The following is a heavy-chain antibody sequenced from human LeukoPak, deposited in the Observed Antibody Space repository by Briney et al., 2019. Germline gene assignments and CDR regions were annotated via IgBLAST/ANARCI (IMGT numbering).Heavy chain of an antibody. Sequence: SQTLSLTCAISGNSVSSNSVTWNWIRQSPSRGLEWLGRTYYTSKGYNDYAVSVKSRITINADTSRNHFSLQLNSLPPEDTAVYYCARVHHPWRTKDDFDICGQGTMVTVSS. J-gene: IGHJ3*02. V-gene: IGHV6-1*01. CDR1: GNSVSSNSVT. CDR2: TYYTSKGYN. CDR3: ARVHHPWRTKDDFDI.